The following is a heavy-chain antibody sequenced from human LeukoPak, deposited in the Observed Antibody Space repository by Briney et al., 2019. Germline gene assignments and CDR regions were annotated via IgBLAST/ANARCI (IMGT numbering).Heavy chain of an antibody. Sequence: SETLSLTCTVSGDSVRTNNYYWSWIRQPPGEGLEWIGYIHYSGNTNYNTSLKSRVTISVDTSKNQFSLKLSSVTAADTAVYYCARIIGSSEDPYFDYWGQGTLVTVSS. CDR1: GDSVRTNNYY. D-gene: IGHD6-6*01. CDR3: ARIIGSSEDPYFDY. CDR2: IHYSGNT. V-gene: IGHV4-61*01. J-gene: IGHJ4*02.